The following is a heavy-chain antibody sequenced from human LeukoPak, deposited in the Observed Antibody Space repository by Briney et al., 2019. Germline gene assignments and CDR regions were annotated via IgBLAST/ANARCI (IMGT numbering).Heavy chain of an antibody. D-gene: IGHD6-13*01. CDR3: TKAARIAGPSYYYYGMDV. V-gene: IGHV3-23*01. Sequence: GGSLSLSCAASGFPFTNYAMSWVRQAPGKGLEWLSAISGVGGSTYYADSVTGRFTISRDNSNNTLDLQMNSLRADDTAVYYCTKAARIAGPSYYYYGMDVWGKGTTVTVPT. CDR1: GFPFTNYA. CDR2: ISGVGGST. J-gene: IGHJ6*04.